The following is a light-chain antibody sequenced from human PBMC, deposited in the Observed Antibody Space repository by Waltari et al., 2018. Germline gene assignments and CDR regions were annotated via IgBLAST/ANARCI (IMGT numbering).Light chain of an antibody. V-gene: IGKV4-1*01. J-gene: IGKJ4*01. CDR2: WAS. Sequence: DIVMTQSPDSLAVSLGERATINCKSSQSVLYSSDNKSYLNWYQQKPGQPPKLLISWASTRESGVPDRIRGAGSGTDFTLTISSLQSEDVAVYYCQQYYSTPLTFGGGTKVEIK. CDR1: QSVLYSSDNKSY. CDR3: QQYYSTPLT.